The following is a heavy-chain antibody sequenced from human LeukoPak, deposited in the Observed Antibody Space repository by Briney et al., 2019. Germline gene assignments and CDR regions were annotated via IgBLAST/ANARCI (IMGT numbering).Heavy chain of an antibody. CDR3: ARDLPYGDSVDY. D-gene: IGHD4-17*01. J-gene: IGHJ4*02. V-gene: IGHV3-7*01. CDR2: IKQDGSER. Sequence: GGSLRLSCAASGFTFRTYWMSWARQAPGKGLEWVANIKQDGSERYYVDSVKGRFTISRDNAKNSLYLQMNSLRAEDTAVYYCARDLPYGDSVDYWGQGTLVTVSS. CDR1: GFTFRTYW.